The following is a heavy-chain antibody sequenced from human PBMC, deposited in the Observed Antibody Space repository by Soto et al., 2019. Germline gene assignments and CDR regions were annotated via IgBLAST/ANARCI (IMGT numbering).Heavy chain of an antibody. V-gene: IGHV3-21*01. J-gene: IGHJ5*02. Sequence: GGSLRLSCAASGFTFSSYSMNWVRQAPGKGLEWVSSISSSSSYIYYADSVKGRFTISRDNAKNSLYLQMNSLRAEDTAVYYRARVGTYYYGSGRSPALNRFDPWGQGTLVTVSS. CDR2: ISSSSSYI. CDR3: ARVGTYYYGSGRSPALNRFDP. D-gene: IGHD3-10*01. CDR1: GFTFSSYS.